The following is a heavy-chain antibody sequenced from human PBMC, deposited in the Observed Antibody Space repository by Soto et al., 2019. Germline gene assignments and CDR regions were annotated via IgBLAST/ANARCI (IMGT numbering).Heavy chain of an antibody. Sequence: GGSLRRSCAASGFTFSSYSMNWVRQAPGKGLEWVSSISSSSSYIYYADSVKGRFTISRDNAKNSLYLQMNSLRAEDTAVYYCARDGRVAAHSAHYYYYYGMDVWGQGTTVTVSS. V-gene: IGHV3-21*01. CDR2: ISSSSSYI. CDR3: ARDGRVAAHSAHYYYYYGMDV. CDR1: GFTFSSYS. J-gene: IGHJ6*02. D-gene: IGHD6-6*01.